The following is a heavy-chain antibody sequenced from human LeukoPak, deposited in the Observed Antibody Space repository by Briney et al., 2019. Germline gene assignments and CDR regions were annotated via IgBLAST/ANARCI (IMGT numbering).Heavy chain of an antibody. J-gene: IGHJ4*02. Sequence: SQTLSLTCSVSGGSINSGGYYWSWIRQHPGKGLELIGNIYYSGIADYNPSLKSRVTISVDTSNNQFSLNLTSVTVADTAVYYCASGVRMGYCSGGSCSLKGFDYWGQGTLVTVSS. CDR1: GGSINSGGYY. CDR3: ASGVRMGYCSGGSCSLKGFDY. V-gene: IGHV4-31*02. CDR2: IYYSGIA. D-gene: IGHD2-15*01.